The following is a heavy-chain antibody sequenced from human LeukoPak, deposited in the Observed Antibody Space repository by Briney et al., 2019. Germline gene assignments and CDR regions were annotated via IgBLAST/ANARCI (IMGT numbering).Heavy chain of an antibody. D-gene: IGHD1-26*01. V-gene: IGHV1-2*02. CDR2: INPNGGGT. J-gene: IGHJ3*02. Sequence: AASVKVSCKASGNTFTSYYMHWVRQAPGQGLEWMGWINPNGGGTNYAQKFQDTVTMTTDTSISTAYMELSGLRSDDTAVYYCATPIVGATMDAFDIWGQGTMVTVSS. CDR3: ATPIVGATMDAFDI. CDR1: GNTFTSYY.